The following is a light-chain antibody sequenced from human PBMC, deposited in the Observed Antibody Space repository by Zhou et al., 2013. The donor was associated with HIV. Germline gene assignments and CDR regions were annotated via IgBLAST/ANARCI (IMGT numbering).Light chain of an antibody. V-gene: IGKV3-20*01. CDR2: GAS. J-gene: IGKJ1*01. Sequence: ETVLTQSPGTLSLSPGERATLSCRASQSVSNNFLAWYQQKPGQAPRLLIYGASSRVTGIPDRFSGSGSGTDFTLTITRLEPEDFAVYYCQHYGNSPSFGQGTKVEIK. CDR3: QHYGNSPS. CDR1: QSVSNNF.